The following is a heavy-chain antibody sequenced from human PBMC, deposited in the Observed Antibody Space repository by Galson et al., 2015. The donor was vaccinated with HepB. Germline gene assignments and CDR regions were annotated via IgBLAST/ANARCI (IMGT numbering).Heavy chain of an antibody. Sequence: SLRLSCAASGFAFSDYYMNWIRQAPGKGLEWLSYIGSSGTNIYYADSVRGRFTISRDNAKHSLYLQIHSLRAEDTAVYYCATENWVDTAQFLAYWGQGTLVTVSS. D-gene: IGHD7-27*01. V-gene: IGHV3-11*01. CDR3: ATENWVDTAQFLAY. J-gene: IGHJ4*02. CDR2: IGSSGTNI. CDR1: GFAFSDYY.